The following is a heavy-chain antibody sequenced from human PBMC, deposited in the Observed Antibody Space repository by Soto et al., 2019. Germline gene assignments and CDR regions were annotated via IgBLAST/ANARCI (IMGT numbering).Heavy chain of an antibody. J-gene: IGHJ5*01. CDR3: VRYDWNDAPLFDS. CDR2: ISSDGNIK. CDR1: GFIFSGYA. V-gene: IGHV3-30-3*01. Sequence: LVESGGGVVQPGRSLRLACAASGFIFSGYAMHWVRQAPGKGLEWVSLISSDGNIKDYADSVKGRFTISRDNSKSTLSLQMNSLGVDYTAVYYCVRYDWNDAPLFDSWGQGTLVTVSS. D-gene: IGHD1-1*01.